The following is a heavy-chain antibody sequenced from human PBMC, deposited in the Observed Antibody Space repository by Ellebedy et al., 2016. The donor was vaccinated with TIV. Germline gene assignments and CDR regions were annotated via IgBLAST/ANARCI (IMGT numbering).Heavy chain of an antibody. CDR1: GYTFTGYY. CDR2: INPNSGGT. J-gene: IGHJ4*02. D-gene: IGHD3-10*01. CDR3: VRGAYYYGSGSYSPY. Sequence: ASVKVSCXASGYTFTGYYMHWVRQAPGQGLEWMGWINPNSGGTNYAQKFQGRVTMTRDTSTSTVYMELSSLRSEDTAVYYCVRGAYYYGSGSYSPYWGQGTLVTVSS. V-gene: IGHV1-2*02.